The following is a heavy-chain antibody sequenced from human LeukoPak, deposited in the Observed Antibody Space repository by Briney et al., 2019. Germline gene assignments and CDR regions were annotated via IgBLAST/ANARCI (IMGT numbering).Heavy chain of an antibody. Sequence: GASVKVSCKASGYTFTNYGITWVRQAPGQGLEWMGWISPYKGDRNYAQSLQGRVTMTRDTSISAGYMDLSGLTSDDTAVYYCARAPFCGVGCPPTIDYWGQGTLVTVSS. J-gene: IGHJ4*02. D-gene: IGHD2-15*01. V-gene: IGHV1-18*01. CDR1: GYTFTNYG. CDR3: ARAPFCGVGCPPTIDY. CDR2: ISPYKGDR.